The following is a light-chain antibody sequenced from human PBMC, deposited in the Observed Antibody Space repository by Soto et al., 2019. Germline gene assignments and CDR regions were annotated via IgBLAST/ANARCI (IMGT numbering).Light chain of an antibody. V-gene: IGKV1-5*03. CDR2: KAS. CDR1: QSLGSW. CDR3: QLYNSYSWT. Sequence: DIHMTQSPSTLSASVGDRVTITCRASQSLGSWLAWYQQKPGKAPKLLIYKASSLKSGVPSRFSGSGSGTEFTLTISRLQPDDFATYYCQLYNSYSWTFGQGTKVEIK. J-gene: IGKJ1*01.